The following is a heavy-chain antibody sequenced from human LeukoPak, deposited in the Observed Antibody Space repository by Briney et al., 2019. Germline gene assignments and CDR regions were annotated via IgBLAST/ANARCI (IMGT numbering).Heavy chain of an antibody. V-gene: IGHV3-23*01. J-gene: IGHJ4*02. CDR1: GFTFSSYA. CDR2: ISGSDGST. CDR3: AKVETSGGANCYALDY. Sequence: GGSLRLSCAASGFTFSSYAMTWVRQAPDKGLDWVSAISGSDGSTYYADSVKGRFTISRDDSQNTLYLQMNSLSAEDTAVYYCAKVETSGGANCYALDYWGQGTLVTVSS. D-gene: IGHD2-2*01.